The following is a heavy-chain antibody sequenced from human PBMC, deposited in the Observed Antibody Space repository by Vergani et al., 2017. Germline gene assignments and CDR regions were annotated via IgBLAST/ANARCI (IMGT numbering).Heavy chain of an antibody. CDR1: GYSISSGYY. Sequence: QVQLQESGPGLVKPSETLSLTCAVSGYSISSGYYWGWIRQPPGKGLECIGSIYYSGSTYYNPSLKSRVTISVDTSKNQFSLKLSSVTAADTAVYYCARQVMIVVVKGWGQGTLVTVSS. V-gene: IGHV4-38-2*01. CDR3: ARQVMIVVVKG. CDR2: IYYSGST. D-gene: IGHD3-22*01. J-gene: IGHJ4*02.